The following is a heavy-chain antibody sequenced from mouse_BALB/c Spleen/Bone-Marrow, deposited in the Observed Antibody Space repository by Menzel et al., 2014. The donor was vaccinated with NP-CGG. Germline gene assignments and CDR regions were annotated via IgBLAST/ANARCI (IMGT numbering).Heavy chain of an antibody. CDR1: GFGFSSSD. V-gene: IGHV5-12-1*01. D-gene: IGHD1-2*01. CDR3: ATHYYGRFDY. Sequence: EVKLVESGGGLVKPGGSLKLSCAASGFGFSSSDMSWVRQTPEKRLEWVAYISSGGGSTYYPDTVKGRFTISRDNAKNTLYLQMSSLKSEDTAMYYCATHYYGRFDYWCQGTTLTVSS. J-gene: IGHJ2*01. CDR2: ISSGGGST.